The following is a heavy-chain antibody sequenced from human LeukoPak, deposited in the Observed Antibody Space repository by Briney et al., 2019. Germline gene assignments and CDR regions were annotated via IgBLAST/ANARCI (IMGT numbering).Heavy chain of an antibody. J-gene: IGHJ3*02. CDR1: GFTFSSYS. Sequence: GGSLRLSCAASGFTFSSYSMNWVRQAPGKGLEWVSSISSSSSYIYYADSLEGRFTISRDNVRNSLYLQMNSLRAEDTAVYYCAGDYEGNLAFDIWGQGTMVTVSS. D-gene: IGHD4-23*01. V-gene: IGHV3-21*01. CDR3: AGDYEGNLAFDI. CDR2: ISSSSSYI.